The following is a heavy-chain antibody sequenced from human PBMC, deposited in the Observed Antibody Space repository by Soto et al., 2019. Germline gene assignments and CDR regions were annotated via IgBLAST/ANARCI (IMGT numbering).Heavy chain of an antibody. D-gene: IGHD5-12*01. CDR3: ARGVATIGP. Sequence: PSETLSLTCAVYGGSFSTHSWTWIRQAPGKGLEWIGEINHSGGTNYNPSLKSRVTISVDTSKNQFSLKLTSVTAADTAVYYCARGVATIGPWGQGTLVTVSS. V-gene: IGHV4-34*01. CDR2: INHSGGT. CDR1: GGSFSTHS. J-gene: IGHJ5*02.